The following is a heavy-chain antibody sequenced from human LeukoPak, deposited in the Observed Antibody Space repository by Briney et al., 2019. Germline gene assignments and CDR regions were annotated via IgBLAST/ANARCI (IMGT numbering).Heavy chain of an antibody. D-gene: IGHD3-10*01. J-gene: IGHJ4*02. CDR2: IKQDGSEK. CDR3: ARGPDSDYYWTGFDY. Sequence: GGSLGLSCAASGFTFSSYWMSWVRQAPGKGLEWVANIKQDGSEKYYVDSVKGRFTISRDNAKNSLYLQMNSLRAEDTAVYYCARGPDSDYYWTGFDYWGQGTLVTVSS. V-gene: IGHV3-7*03. CDR1: GFTFSSYW.